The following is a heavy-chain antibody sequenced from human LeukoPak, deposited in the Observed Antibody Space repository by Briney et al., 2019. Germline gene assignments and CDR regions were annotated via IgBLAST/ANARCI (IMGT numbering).Heavy chain of an antibody. CDR1: GGSLSSSSYY. CDR2: IYYSGST. V-gene: IGHV4-39*01. J-gene: IGHJ4*02. Sequence: SETLSLTCTVSGGSLSSSSYYWGWIRQPPGKGLEWMWSIYYSGSTYYNPSRKSRVTISVDTSKNQISLKLSSVTAADTAVYYCARRPGEYGGNDFDYWGQGTLVTVSS. CDR3: ARRPGEYGGNDFDY. D-gene: IGHD4/OR15-4a*01.